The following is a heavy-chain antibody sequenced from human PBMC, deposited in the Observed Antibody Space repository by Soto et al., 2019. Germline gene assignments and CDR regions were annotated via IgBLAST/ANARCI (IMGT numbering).Heavy chain of an antibody. CDR2: ISGSGGST. Sequence: PGGSLRLSCAASGFTFSSDAMSWVRQAPGKGLEWVSAISGSGGSTYYADSVKGRFTISRDNSKNTLYLQMNSLRAEDTAVYYCAKEIISVSSWDTGPWDYWGQGTLVTVSS. J-gene: IGHJ4*02. D-gene: IGHD1-26*01. CDR1: GFTFSSDA. V-gene: IGHV3-23*01. CDR3: AKEIISVSSWDTGPWDY.